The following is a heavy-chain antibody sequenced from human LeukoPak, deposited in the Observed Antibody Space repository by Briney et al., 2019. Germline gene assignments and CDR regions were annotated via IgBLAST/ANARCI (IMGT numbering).Heavy chain of an antibody. D-gene: IGHD5-18*01. CDR1: GYTFTSYG. Sequence: AASVKVSCKASGYTFTSYGISWVRQAPGQGLEWMGWISAYNGNTNYAQKLQGRVTMTTDTSTSTAYMELRSLRSDDTAVYYCARVDSYGYAWLSYYYYGMDVWGQGTTVTVSS. CDR3: ARVDSYGYAWLSYYYYGMDV. CDR2: ISAYNGNT. J-gene: IGHJ6*02. V-gene: IGHV1-18*01.